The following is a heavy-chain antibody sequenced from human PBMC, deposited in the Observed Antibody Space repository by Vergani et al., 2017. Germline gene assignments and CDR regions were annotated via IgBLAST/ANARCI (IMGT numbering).Heavy chain of an antibody. CDR2: IWYDGSNK. CDR1: GFTFSSYG. V-gene: IGHV3-33*01. J-gene: IGHJ6*02. D-gene: IGHD6-6*01. CDR3: ARDMVTAARSYYYGMDV. Sequence: QVQLVESGGGVVQPGRSLRLSCAASGFTFSSYGMHRVRQAPGKGLEWVAVIWYDGSNKYYADSVKGRFTISRDNSKNTLYLQMNSLRAEDTAVYYCARDMVTAARSYYYGMDVWGQGTTVTVSS.